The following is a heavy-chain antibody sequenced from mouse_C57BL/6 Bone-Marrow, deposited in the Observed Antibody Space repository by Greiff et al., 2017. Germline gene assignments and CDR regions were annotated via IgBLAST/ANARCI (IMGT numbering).Heavy chain of an antibody. V-gene: IGHV1-54*01. CDR2: INPGGGGT. CDR3: ARSSSWYFDV. D-gene: IGHD1-1*01. CDR1: GYAFTNYL. J-gene: IGHJ1*03. Sequence: VQLQQSGAELVRPGTSVKVSCKASGYAFTNYLIEWVKQRPGQGLEWIGVINPGGGGTNYNEKFKGKATLTADKSSSTAYMQLSSLTSEDSAVYFCARSSSWYFDVWGTGTTVTVSS.